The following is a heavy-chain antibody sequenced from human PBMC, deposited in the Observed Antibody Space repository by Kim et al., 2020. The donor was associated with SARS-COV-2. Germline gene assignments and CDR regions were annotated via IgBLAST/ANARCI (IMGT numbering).Heavy chain of an antibody. J-gene: IGHJ1*01. CDR2: ISDHGTIK. CDR3: ARGPGFNSGWLEF. CDR1: GFMFSSFD. V-gene: IGHV3-33*05. Sequence: GESLKISCAASGFMFSSFDMQWIRQAPGKGLEWVALISDHGTIKYSADSLKGRFTISRDNAINTLFLQMTNLTAEDTATYYCARGPGFNSGWLEFWGQGALVTVSS. D-gene: IGHD6-19*01.